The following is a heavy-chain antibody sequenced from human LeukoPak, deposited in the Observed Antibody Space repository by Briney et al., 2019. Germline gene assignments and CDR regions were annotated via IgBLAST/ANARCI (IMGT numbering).Heavy chain of an antibody. CDR2: IIPIFGTA. J-gene: IGHJ4*02. D-gene: IGHD1-26*01. CDR1: GGTFSSYA. CDR3: ATGGGRYYNYYFDY. Sequence: GASVKVSCKASGGTFSSYAISWVRQAPGQGLEWMGGIIPIFGTANYAQKFQGRVTMTEDTSTDTAYMELSSLRSEDTAVYYCATGGGRYYNYYFDYWGQGTLVTVSS. V-gene: IGHV1-69*06.